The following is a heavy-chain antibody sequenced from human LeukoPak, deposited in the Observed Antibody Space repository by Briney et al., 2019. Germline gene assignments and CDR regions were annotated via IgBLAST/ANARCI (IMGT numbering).Heavy chain of an antibody. CDR2: IYSGGST. Sequence: GGPLRLSCAASGFTVSSNYMSWVRQAPGKGLEWVSVIYSGGSTYYADSVKGRFTISRDNSKNTLYLQMNSLRAEDTAVYYCARDPNRGYDSSLFDYWGQGTLVTVSS. D-gene: IGHD3-22*01. CDR1: GFTVSSNY. J-gene: IGHJ4*02. CDR3: ARDPNRGYDSSLFDY. V-gene: IGHV3-66*01.